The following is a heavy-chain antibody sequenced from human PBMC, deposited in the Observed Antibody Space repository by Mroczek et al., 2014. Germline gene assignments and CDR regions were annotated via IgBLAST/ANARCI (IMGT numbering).Heavy chain of an antibody. CDR3: ARHITIHYYYYGMDV. CDR1: GYSFTSYW. V-gene: IGHV5-51*03. Sequence: VQSGAEVKKPGESLKISCKGSGYSFTSYWIGWVRQMPGKGLEWMGIIYPGDSDTRYSPSFQGQVTISADKSISTAYLQWSSLKASDTAMYYCARHITIHYYYYGMDVWGQGTTVTVSS. J-gene: IGHJ6*02. CDR2: IYPGDSDT. D-gene: IGHD3-9*01.